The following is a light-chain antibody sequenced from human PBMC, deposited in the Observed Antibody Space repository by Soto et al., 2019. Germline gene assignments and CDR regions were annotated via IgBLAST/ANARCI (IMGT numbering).Light chain of an antibody. J-gene: IGKJ4*01. CDR3: QQDNSCPPS. CDR1: QGLSSW. V-gene: IGKV1D-12*01. Sequence: DIQMTQSPSSVSASVGDRVTITCRASQGLSSWLAGYQQKPGKAPKLLIYAASSLQSGVPSRFSGSGSCTDFTLSISSLQPEDFATSDCQQDNSCPPSFGGGTTLEIK. CDR2: AAS.